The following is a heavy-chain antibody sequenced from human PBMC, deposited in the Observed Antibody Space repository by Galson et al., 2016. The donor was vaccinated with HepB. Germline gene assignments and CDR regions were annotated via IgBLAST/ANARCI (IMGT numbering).Heavy chain of an antibody. CDR1: GLTVSTNY. CDR2: IYSGGST. CDR3: ARDNTGYDSDWVFNYYGLDV. J-gene: IGHJ6*02. V-gene: IGHV3-53*01. D-gene: IGHD6-19*01. Sequence: SLRLSCAASGLTVSTNYMSWVRQAPGKGLEWVSVIYSGGSTYYADSVKGRFTISRDNSKNTLYLQMNSLRAQDTAVYYCARDNTGYDSDWVFNYYGLDVWGQGTTVTVSS.